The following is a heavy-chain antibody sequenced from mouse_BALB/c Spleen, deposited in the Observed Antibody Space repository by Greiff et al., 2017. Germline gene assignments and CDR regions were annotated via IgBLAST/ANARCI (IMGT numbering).Heavy chain of an antibody. V-gene: IGHV5-6-5*01. CDR3: ARGGYYGDFDY. CDR2: ISSGGST. CDR1: GFSFSSYA. D-gene: IGHD1-2*01. Sequence: EVMLVESGGGLVKPGGSLTLSCAASGFSFSSYALSWVRQTPEKRLEWVASISSGGSTYYPDSVKVRFTISRDNARNILYLQMSSLRSEDTAMYYSARGGYYGDFDYGGEGTTRTVAS. J-gene: IGHJ2*01.